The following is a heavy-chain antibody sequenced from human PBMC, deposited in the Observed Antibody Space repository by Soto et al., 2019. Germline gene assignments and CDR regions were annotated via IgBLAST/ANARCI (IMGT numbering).Heavy chain of an antibody. J-gene: IGHJ5*02. Sequence: QVQLQESGPGLVKPSETLSLTCTVSGGSISSYYWSWIRQPPGKGLEWIGYIYYSGSTNYNPSLRRRGTISVDTPKSQFSLKLSSVTAADTAVYYCARVTRGPTTYSWFDPWGQGTLVTVSS. V-gene: IGHV4-59*01. D-gene: IGHD1-1*01. CDR1: GGSISSYY. CDR3: ARVTRGPTTYSWFDP. CDR2: IYYSGST.